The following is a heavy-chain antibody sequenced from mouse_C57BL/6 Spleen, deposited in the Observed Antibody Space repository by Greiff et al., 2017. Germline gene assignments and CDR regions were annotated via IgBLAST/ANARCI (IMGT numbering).Heavy chain of an antibody. CDR2: IYPGDGDT. J-gene: IGHJ3*01. Sequence: QVQLKESGPELVKPGASVKISCKASGYAFSSSWMNWVKQRPGKGLEWIGRIYPGDGDTNYNGKFKGKATLTADKSSSTAYMRLSSLTSEGSAVYFCASWGEGGLTYWGQGTLVTVSA. CDR1: GYAFSSSW. V-gene: IGHV1-82*01. CDR3: ASWGEGGLTY.